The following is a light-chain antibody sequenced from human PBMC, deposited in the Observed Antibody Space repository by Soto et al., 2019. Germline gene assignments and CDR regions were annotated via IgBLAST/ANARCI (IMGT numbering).Light chain of an antibody. CDR3: QQSYSFLS. CDR2: GAS. Sequence: IQMTQSPLSLSAAVGDKVTLTCRTSQNINSYLSWYQQKPGKAPRLLIYGASSLQVGVPSRFIGSGSGTDFTLTITSLQPEDFATYHCQQSYSFLSFAGGTKVDIK. V-gene: IGKV1-39*01. J-gene: IGKJ4*01. CDR1: QNINSY.